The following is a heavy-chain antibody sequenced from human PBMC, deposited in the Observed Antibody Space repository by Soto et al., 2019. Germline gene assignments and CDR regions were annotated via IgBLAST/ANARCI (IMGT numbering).Heavy chain of an antibody. CDR2: ISGSGGST. Sequence: EVQLVESGGGMVQPGGSLRLSCAASGFIFSTYSMNWVRQAPGKGLEWVSAISGSGGSTYYADSVKGRFTISRDNSKNTLYLQMNSLRAEDTAVYYCAKAYEGYFQHWGQGTLVTVSS. CDR1: GFIFSTYS. D-gene: IGHD3-3*01. V-gene: IGHV3-23*04. J-gene: IGHJ1*01. CDR3: AKAYEGYFQH.